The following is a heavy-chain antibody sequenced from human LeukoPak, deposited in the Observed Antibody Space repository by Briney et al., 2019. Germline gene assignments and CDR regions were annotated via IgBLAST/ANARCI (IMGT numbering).Heavy chain of an antibody. Sequence: GSLRLSCAASGFTFSSYEMNWVRLAPGKGMEWVANIKQDGSEKYYVDSVKGRFTISRDNAKNSLYLQMNSLRAEDTAVYYCAGCSTVTTYYYSYYMGIWGKGTTVTVSS. CDR1: GFTFSSYE. D-gene: IGHD4-17*01. V-gene: IGHV3-7*01. J-gene: IGHJ6*03. CDR2: IKQDGSEK. CDR3: AGCSTVTTYYYSYYMGI.